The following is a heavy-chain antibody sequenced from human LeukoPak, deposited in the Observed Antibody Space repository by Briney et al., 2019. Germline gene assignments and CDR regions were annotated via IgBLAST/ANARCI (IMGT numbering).Heavy chain of an antibody. CDR2: ISYDGSNE. J-gene: IGHJ4*02. CDR1: GFTFSSYV. CDR3: ARDLGIVGTTNLCDY. Sequence: PGGSLRLSCAASGFTFSSYVMHWVRQAPGKGLEWVAIISYDGSNEYYADSVKGRFTISRDNSKNTLYLQMNSLRPEDTAVYYCARDLGIVGTTNLCDYWGQGTLVTVSS. V-gene: IGHV3-30*04. D-gene: IGHD1-26*01.